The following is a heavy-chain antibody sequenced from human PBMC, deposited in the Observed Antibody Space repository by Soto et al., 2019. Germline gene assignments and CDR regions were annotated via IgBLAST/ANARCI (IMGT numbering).Heavy chain of an antibody. D-gene: IGHD1-1*01. Sequence: EVQLVESGGGLVQPGGSLRLSCAASGFTFSTYWMSWVRRAPGKGLEWVASIKADGSETHYVDSVKGRFTISRDNAKNSLHLQMNSLRGEDTAVYYCASRHRGTPWDYWGQGTLVTVSS. J-gene: IGHJ4*02. CDR3: ASRHRGTPWDY. V-gene: IGHV3-7*01. CDR2: IKADGSET. CDR1: GFTFSTYW.